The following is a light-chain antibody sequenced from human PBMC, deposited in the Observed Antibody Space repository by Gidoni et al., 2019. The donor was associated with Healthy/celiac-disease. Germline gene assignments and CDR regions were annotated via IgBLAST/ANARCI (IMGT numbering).Light chain of an antibody. V-gene: IGLV3-25*03. CDR2: KDR. CDR3: QSSGSCGTYWV. Sequence: SYELTQPPSASVSPGQPARITCAGAALPKQYDYWYPQQPCQAPVLVRFKDREWPSGLPEGFSGSSSRTTVTLTISGVQAEDEADYYCQSSGSCGTYWVFGGGTKLTV. J-gene: IGLJ2*01. CDR1: ALPKQY.